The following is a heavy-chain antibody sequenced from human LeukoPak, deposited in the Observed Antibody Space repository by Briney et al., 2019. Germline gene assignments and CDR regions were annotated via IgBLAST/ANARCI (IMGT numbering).Heavy chain of an antibody. D-gene: IGHD3-10*01. J-gene: IGHJ4*02. CDR3: ARGIRWFGEEYYFDY. CDR1: GGSISSSSYY. Sequence: TASETLSLTCTVSGGSISSSSYYWGWIRQPPGKGLEWIGEINHSGSTNYNPSLKSRVTISVDTSKNQFSLKLSSVTAADTAVYYCARGIRWFGEEYYFDYWGQGTLITVSS. CDR2: INHSGST. V-gene: IGHV4-39*07.